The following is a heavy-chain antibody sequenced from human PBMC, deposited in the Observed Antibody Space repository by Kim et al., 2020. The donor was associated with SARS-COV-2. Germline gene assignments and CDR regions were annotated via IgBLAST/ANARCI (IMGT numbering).Heavy chain of an antibody. V-gene: IGHV4-34*01. CDR2: INHSGST. Sequence: SETLSLTCAVYGGSFSGYYWSWIRQPPGKGLEWIGEINHSGSTNYNPSLKSRVTISVDTSKNQFSLKLSSVTAADTAVYYCARSGSGWFDPGAREPWSPSPQ. CDR3: ARSGSGWFDP. CDR1: GGSFSGYY. J-gene: IGHJ5*02. D-gene: IGHD3-10*01.